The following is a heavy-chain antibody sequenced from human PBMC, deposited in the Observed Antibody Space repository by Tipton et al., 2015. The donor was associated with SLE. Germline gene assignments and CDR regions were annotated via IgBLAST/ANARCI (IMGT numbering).Heavy chain of an antibody. J-gene: IGHJ4*02. CDR1: GGSISGYY. D-gene: IGHD3-10*01. CDR2: IYYSGST. CDR3: ARATCITMVRGVIPYFDY. Sequence: TLSLTCTVSGGSISGYYWSWIRQPPGKGLEWIGYIYYSGSTYYNPSLKSRVTISVDTSKNQFSLKLSSVTAADTAVYYCARATCITMVRGVIPYFDYWGQGTLVTVSS. V-gene: IGHV4-59*12.